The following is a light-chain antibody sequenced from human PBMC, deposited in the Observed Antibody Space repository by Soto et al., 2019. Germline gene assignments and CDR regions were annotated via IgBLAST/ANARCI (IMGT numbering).Light chain of an antibody. CDR3: QQYNSYSS. CDR2: KAS. V-gene: IGKV1-5*03. CDR1: QVISTS. Sequence: DIQLTQSPSFLSPSIGGSVTITCRASQVISTSLAWYQVKPGKAPKLLIYKASSLESGVPSRFSGSGSGTEFTLTISSLQPDDFATYYCQQYNSYSSCGQGTKGDIK. J-gene: IGKJ1*01.